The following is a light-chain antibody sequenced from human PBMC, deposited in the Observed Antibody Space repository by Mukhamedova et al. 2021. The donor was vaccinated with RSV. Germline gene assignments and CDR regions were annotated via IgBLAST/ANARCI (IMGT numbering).Light chain of an antibody. CDR3: CSYAGSYTWV. V-gene: IGLV2-11*01. CDR2: DVT. J-gene: IGLJ3*02. Sequence: GNVPKLMIFDVTNRPSGVPDRFSGPKSANTASLTISGLQAEDEADYYCCSYAGSYTWVFGGGTTLTVL.